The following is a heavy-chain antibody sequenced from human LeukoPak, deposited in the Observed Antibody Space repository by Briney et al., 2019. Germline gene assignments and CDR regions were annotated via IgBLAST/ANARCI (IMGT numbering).Heavy chain of an antibody. CDR2: INHSGST. D-gene: IGHD3-22*01. CDR3: ARGLGYYYDSSGYYY. Sequence: PSETLSLTCTVSGGSISSYYWSWIRQPPGKGLEWIGEINHSGSTNYNPSLKSRVTISVDTSKNQFSLKLSSVTAADTAVYYCARGLGYYYDSSGYYYWGQGTLVTVSS. V-gene: IGHV4-34*01. J-gene: IGHJ4*02. CDR1: GGSISSYY.